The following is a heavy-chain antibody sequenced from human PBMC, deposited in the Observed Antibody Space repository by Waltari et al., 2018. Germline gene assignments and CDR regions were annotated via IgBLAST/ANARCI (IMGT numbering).Heavy chain of an antibody. CDR2: IYYSGST. CDR1: GGSISSSSYY. V-gene: IGHV4-39*01. Sequence: QLQLQESGPGLVKPSETLSLTCTVSGGSISSSSYYWGWIRQPPGKGLEWIGRIYYSGSTYYNPSLKSRVTISVDTSKNQFSLKLSSVTAADTAVYYCARQPSSSWTYYYYYGMDVWGQGTTVTVSS. CDR3: ARQPSSSWTYYYYYGMDV. J-gene: IGHJ6*02. D-gene: IGHD6-13*01.